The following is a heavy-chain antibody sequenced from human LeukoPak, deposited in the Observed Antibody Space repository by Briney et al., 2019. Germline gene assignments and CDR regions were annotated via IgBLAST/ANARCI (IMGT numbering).Heavy chain of an antibody. V-gene: IGHV3-48*01. J-gene: IGHJ6*03. D-gene: IGHD6-13*01. Sequence: GGSLRLSCAASGFTFSSYSMNWVRQAPGKGLEWVSYISSSSSTIYYADSVKGRFTISRDNAKNSLYLQMNSLRAEDTAVYYCARVRGSSLSYYYTDVWGKGTTVTVSS. CDR3: ARVRGSSLSYYYTDV. CDR2: ISSSSSTI. CDR1: GFTFSSYS.